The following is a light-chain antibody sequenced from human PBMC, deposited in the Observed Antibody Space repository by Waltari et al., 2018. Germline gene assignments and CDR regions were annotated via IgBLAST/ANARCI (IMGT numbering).Light chain of an antibody. CDR2: DAS. CDR1: QSVSSY. Sequence: EIVLTQSPATLSLSPGERATLPCRASQSVSSYLAWYQQKPGQAPRLLIYDASNRATGIPARFSGSGSGTDFTLTISSLEPEDFAVYYCQQRSNWHPATFGQGTKVEIK. J-gene: IGKJ1*01. V-gene: IGKV3-11*01. CDR3: QQRSNWHPAT.